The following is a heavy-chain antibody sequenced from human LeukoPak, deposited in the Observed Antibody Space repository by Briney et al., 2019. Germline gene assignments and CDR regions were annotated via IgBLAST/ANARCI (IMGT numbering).Heavy chain of an antibody. J-gene: IGHJ6*03. D-gene: IGHD4-11*01. V-gene: IGHV4-30-4*08. CDR1: GGSISSGDYY. Sequence: PSETLSLTCTVSGGSISSGDYYWSWIRQPPGKGLEWIEYIYYSGSTYYNPSLKSRVTISVDTSKNQFSLKLSTVTAADTAVYYCARLSYSRHYYMDVWGKGTTVTVSS. CDR3: ARLSYSRHYYMDV. CDR2: IYYSGST.